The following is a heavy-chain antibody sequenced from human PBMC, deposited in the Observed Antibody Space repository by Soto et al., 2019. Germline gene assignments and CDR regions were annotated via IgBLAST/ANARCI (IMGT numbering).Heavy chain of an antibody. J-gene: IGHJ5*02. D-gene: IGHD1-1*01. CDR1: GYTFTGNY. CDR2: INAGNGNT. V-gene: IGHV1-3*01. CDR3: ARSYHWNDEPNWFDP. Sequence: GASVKVSCKASGYTFTGNYMHWVRQAPGQGLEWMGWINAGNGNTKYSQKFQGRVTITRDTSASTAYMELSSLRSEDTAVYYCARSYHWNDEPNWFDPWGQGTLVTVSS.